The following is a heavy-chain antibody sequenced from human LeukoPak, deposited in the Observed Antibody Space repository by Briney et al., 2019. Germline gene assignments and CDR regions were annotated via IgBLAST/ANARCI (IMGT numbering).Heavy chain of an antibody. J-gene: IGHJ6*03. V-gene: IGHV4-59*01. CDR2: IYYSGSTYYSGST. CDR1: GGSISSYY. D-gene: IGHD6-13*01. CDR3: ARGRVSSSTWYSTYYYYFYMDV. Sequence: PSETLSLTCTVSGGSISSYYWTWIRQPPGKELEWIGYIYYSGSTYYSGSTNYNPSLKSRVTISVDTSKNQFSLELSSATAADTAVYFCARGRVSSSTWYSTYYYYFYMDVWGKGTTVTVSS.